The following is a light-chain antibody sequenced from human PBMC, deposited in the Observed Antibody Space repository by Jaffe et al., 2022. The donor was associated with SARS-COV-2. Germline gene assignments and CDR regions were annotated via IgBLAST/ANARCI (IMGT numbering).Light chain of an antibody. CDR1: NSNIGNNY. CDR3: GTWDSSLSAYV. CDR2: DNN. V-gene: IGLV1-51*01. J-gene: IGLJ1*01. Sequence: QSVLTQPPSVSAAPGQKVTISCSGSNSNIGNNYVSWYQQLPGTAPKLLIYDNNKRPSEIPDRFSGSKSGTSATLGITGLQTGDEADYYCGTWDSSLSAYVFGTGTRVTVL.